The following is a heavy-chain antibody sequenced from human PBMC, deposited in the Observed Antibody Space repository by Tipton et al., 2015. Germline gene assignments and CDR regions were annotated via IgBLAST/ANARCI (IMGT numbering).Heavy chain of an antibody. V-gene: IGHV4-38-2*01. Sequence: GLVKPSETLSLTCAVSGYSISSDYYWGWIRQPPGKGLEWIGSISHSGNTYCNPSLKSRVTMSRDTSKNQFSLKLTSVTAADAAVYYCACQDYDSLTRDYQTVDYWGQGTLVTVSS. CDR3: ACQDYDSLTRDYQTVDY. CDR2: ISHSGNT. CDR1: GYSISSDYY. D-gene: IGHD3-9*01. J-gene: IGHJ4*02.